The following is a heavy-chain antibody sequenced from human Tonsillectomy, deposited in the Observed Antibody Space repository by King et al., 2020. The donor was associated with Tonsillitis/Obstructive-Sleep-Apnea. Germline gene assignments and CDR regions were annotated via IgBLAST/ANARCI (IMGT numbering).Heavy chain of an antibody. D-gene: IGHD4-17*01. Sequence: VQLVESGGGLVQPGGSLRLSCAASGFTFSSYWMHWVRQAPGKGLVCVSRINSDGNSTSYADSLKGRFTISRDNAKNTLYLQLNSLRAEDTAVYYCARATDSFYGDSVDFDYWGQGTLVTVSS. CDR3: ARATDSFYGDSVDFDY. CDR2: INSDGNST. V-gene: IGHV3-74*01. J-gene: IGHJ4*02. CDR1: GFTFSSYW.